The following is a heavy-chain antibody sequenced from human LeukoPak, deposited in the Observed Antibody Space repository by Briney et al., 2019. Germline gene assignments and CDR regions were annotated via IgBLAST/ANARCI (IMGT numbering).Heavy chain of an antibody. CDR1: GFTFSSHA. D-gene: IGHD5-18*01. V-gene: IGHV3-23*01. CDR3: AKELWSGNYFDY. Sequence: GGSLRLSCAASGFTFSSHAVSWVRQAPGKGLEWVSAISGSGGSTYYADSVKGRFTISRDNSKNTLYLQMNSPRAEDTAVYYCAKELWSGNYFDYWGQGTLVTVSS. J-gene: IGHJ4*02. CDR2: ISGSGGST.